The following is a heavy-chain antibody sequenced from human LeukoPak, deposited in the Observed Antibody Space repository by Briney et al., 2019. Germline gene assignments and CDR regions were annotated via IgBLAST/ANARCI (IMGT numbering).Heavy chain of an antibody. V-gene: IGHV4-34*01. CDR3: ARVHKGYYYYYMDV. Sequence: PETLSLTCAVYGGSFSGYYWSWIRQPPGKGLEWIGEINHSGSTNYNPSLKSRVTISVDTSKNQFSLKLSSVTAADTAVYYCARVHKGYYYYYMDVWGKGTTVTVSS. J-gene: IGHJ6*03. CDR1: GGSFSGYY. CDR2: INHSGST.